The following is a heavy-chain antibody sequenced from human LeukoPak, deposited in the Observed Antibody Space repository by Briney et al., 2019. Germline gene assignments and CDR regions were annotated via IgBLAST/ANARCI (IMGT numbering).Heavy chain of an antibody. CDR1: GFTFSSYS. CDR2: ISSSSSYI. V-gene: IGHV3-21*01. D-gene: IGHD3-10*01. Sequence: GGSLRLSCAASGFTFSSYSMNWVRQAPGKGLEGVSSISSSSSYIYYADSVKGRFTISRDNAKNSLYLQMNSLRAEDTAVYYCAGVLAWFGEFDYWGQGTLVTVSS. J-gene: IGHJ4*02. CDR3: AGVLAWFGEFDY.